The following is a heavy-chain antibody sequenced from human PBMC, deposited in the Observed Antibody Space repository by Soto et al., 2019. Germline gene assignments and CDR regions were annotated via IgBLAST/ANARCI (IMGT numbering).Heavy chain of an antibody. J-gene: IGHJ4*02. CDR1: GGTFSSYA. CDR3: ARGGRHFDY. Sequence: SVKVSCKASGGTFSSYAISWVRQAPGQGLEWMGGINPIFGTPHYAQKYQGRVTITADTFTNTAYMELTRLTSDDTAVYFCARGGRHFDYWGQGTLVTVSS. V-gene: IGHV1-69*06. CDR2: INPIFGTP.